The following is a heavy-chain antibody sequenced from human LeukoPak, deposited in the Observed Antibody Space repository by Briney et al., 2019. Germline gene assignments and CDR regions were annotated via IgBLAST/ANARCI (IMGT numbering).Heavy chain of an antibody. CDR2: IYYNGSP. D-gene: IGHD3-22*01. CDR3: ARDSRSYERSGYYHFDY. Sequence: PSETLSLTCTVSGASLISYSWNWIRQPPGKGLEWIGYIYYNGSPNYNPSLKSRVTMSQDTSKNQFSLKLTSVTAADTAVYYCARDSRSYERSGYYHFDYWGQGSLVTVSS. J-gene: IGHJ4*02. CDR1: GASLISYS. V-gene: IGHV4-59*01.